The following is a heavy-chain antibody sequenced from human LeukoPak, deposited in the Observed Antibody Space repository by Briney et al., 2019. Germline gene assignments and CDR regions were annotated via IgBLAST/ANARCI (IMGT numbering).Heavy chain of an antibody. D-gene: IGHD4-17*01. CDR2: IIPIFGTA. J-gene: IGHJ5*02. Sequence: EASVKVSCKASGGTFSRYAISWVRQAPGQGLEWMGRIIPIFGTANYAQKFQGRVTITTDESTSTAYMELSSLRSEDTAVYYCARDDPFTVFDPWGQGTLVTVSS. CDR1: GGTFSRYA. CDR3: ARDDPFTVFDP. V-gene: IGHV1-69*05.